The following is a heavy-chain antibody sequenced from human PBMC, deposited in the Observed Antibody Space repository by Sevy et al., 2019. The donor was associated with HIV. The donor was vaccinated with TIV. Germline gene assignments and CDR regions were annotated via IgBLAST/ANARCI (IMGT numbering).Heavy chain of an antibody. J-gene: IGHJ4*02. CDR3: SATREYSSDSHGYFVY. CDR1: GHTLTDLS. CDR2: FDPEDGER. V-gene: IGHV1-24*01. Sequence: ASVKVSCKASGHTLTDLSMHWVRQAPGKGFEWIGRFDPEDGERIYAQKFQVRVTMTEDTSTDTAYMELSSLRSEDTAVYYCSATREYSSDSHGYFVYWGQGTLVTASS. D-gene: IGHD2-21*01.